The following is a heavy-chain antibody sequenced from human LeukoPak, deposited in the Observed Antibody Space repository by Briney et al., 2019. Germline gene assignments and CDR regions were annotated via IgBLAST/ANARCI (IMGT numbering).Heavy chain of an antibody. CDR1: GFTFSSYA. CDR3: ARLTNVVEGY. J-gene: IGHJ4*02. CDR2: ISYDGSNK. Sequence: GGSLRLSCAASGFTFSSYAMHWVRQAPGKGLEWVAVISYDGSNKYYADSVKGRFTISRDNSKNTLYLQMNSLRAEDTAVYYCARLTNVVEGYWGQGTLVTVSS. D-gene: IGHD2-2*01. V-gene: IGHV3-30-3*01.